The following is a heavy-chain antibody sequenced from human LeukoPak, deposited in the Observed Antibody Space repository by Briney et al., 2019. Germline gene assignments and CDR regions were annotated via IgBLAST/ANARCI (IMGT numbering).Heavy chain of an antibody. CDR1: GFTFSSYS. CDR2: ISSSSSYI. Sequence: GGSLRLSCAASGFTFSSYSMNWVRQAPGKGLEWVSSISSSSSYIYYADSVKGRFTISRDNAKNSLYLQMNSLRAEDTAEYYCARSSGWNFDYWGQGTLVTVSS. J-gene: IGHJ4*02. CDR3: ARSSGWNFDY. V-gene: IGHV3-21*01. D-gene: IGHD6-19*01.